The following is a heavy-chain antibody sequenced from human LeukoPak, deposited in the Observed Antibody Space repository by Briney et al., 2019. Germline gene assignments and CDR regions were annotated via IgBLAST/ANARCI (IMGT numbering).Heavy chain of an antibody. V-gene: IGHV4-59*01. CDR2: IYYSGST. D-gene: IGHD4-17*01. CDR1: GGSISSYY. Sequence: PSETLSLTCTVSGGSISSYYWSWIRQPPGKGLEWIGYIYYSGSTNYNPSLKSRVTISVDTSKNQFSLKLSSVTAADTAVYYCARGPATAVTTSYYYYYYMDVWGKGTTVTISS. CDR3: ARGPATAVTTSYYYYYYMDV. J-gene: IGHJ6*03.